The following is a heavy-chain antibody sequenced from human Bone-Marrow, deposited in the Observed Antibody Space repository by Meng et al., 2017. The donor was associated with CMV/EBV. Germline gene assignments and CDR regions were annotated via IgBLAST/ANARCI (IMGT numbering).Heavy chain of an antibody. CDR1: GYTFSNYD. CDR3: ARGGWGTYDFWSGYPIRDYGMDV. Sequence: ASVKVSCKASGYTFSNYDIIWVRQASGQGLEWVGWMNPNRGNTAYAQKFQGRVTITRNTSMSTAYMELSSLRSEDTAVYYCARGGWGTYDFWSGYPIRDYGMDVWGQGTTVTVSS. CDR2: MNPNRGNT. J-gene: IGHJ6*02. V-gene: IGHV1-8*01. D-gene: IGHD3-3*01.